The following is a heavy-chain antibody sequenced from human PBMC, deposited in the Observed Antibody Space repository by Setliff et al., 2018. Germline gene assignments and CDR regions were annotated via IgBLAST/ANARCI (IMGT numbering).Heavy chain of an antibody. Sequence: GESLKISCKGSGYSFSSYWIGWVRQMPGKGLEWMGIIYPGDSDTRYSPSFQGQVTISADKAICTAYLQWSSLKASDTAMYYCAGEGWNNSAPPGDYWGQGTLVTVSS. V-gene: IGHV5-51*01. CDR1: GYSFSSYW. J-gene: IGHJ4*02. D-gene: IGHD6-25*01. CDR3: AGEGWNNSAPPGDY. CDR2: IYPGDSDT.